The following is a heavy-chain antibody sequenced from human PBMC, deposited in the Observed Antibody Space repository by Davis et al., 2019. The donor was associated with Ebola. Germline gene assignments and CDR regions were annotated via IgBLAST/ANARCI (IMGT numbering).Heavy chain of an antibody. CDR1: GGSISSYY. J-gene: IGHJ3*02. V-gene: IGHV4-34*01. CDR2: INHSGST. CDR3: ARQVVTADAFDI. Sequence: PSETLSLTCTVSGGSISSYYWSWIRQPPGKGLEWIGEINHSGSTNYNPSLKSRVTISVDTSKNQFSLKLSSVTAADTAVYYCARQVVTADAFDIWGQGTMVTVSS. D-gene: IGHD2-21*02.